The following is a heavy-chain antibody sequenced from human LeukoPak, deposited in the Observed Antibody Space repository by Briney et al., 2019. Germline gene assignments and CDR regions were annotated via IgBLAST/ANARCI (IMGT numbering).Heavy chain of an antibody. CDR2: THYRGTT. CDR1: GGSVSSSSYF. V-gene: IGHV4-39*01. J-gene: IGHJ5*02. CDR3: ARRQGETYYDVLTGYTRGVVFDP. D-gene: IGHD3-9*01. Sequence: SETLSLTCTVSGGSVSSSSYFWGWIRQPPGKGLEWIGSTHYRGTTYYNPSLQSRVTISVDTSKNQVSLKLTSVTAADTAVYYCARRQGETYYDVLTGYTRGVVFDPWGQGTLVTVSS.